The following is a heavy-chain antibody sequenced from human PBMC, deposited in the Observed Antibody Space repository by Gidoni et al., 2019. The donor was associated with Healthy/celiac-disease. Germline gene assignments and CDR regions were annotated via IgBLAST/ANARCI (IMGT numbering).Heavy chain of an antibody. Sequence: EVQLVQSGAEVKKPGESLKISCKGSGYSFTSYWIGWVRPMPGKGLEWMGIIYPGDSDTRYSPSFQGQVTISADKSISTAYLQWSSLKASDTAMYYCARPRGNIVVVPAAIPNDAFDIWGQGTMVTVSS. V-gene: IGHV5-51*01. CDR1: GYSFTSYW. CDR2: IYPGDSDT. J-gene: IGHJ3*02. CDR3: ARPRGNIVVVPAAIPNDAFDI. D-gene: IGHD2-2*01.